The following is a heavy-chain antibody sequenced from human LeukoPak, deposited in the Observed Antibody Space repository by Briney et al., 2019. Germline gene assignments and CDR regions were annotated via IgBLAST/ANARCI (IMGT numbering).Heavy chain of an antibody. J-gene: IGHJ4*02. CDR1: GGSISSSSYY. CDR3: ARDRTYSSGWYNFGGELDY. V-gene: IGHV4-39*07. CDR2: IYYSGST. D-gene: IGHD6-19*01. Sequence: SETLSLTCTVSGGSISSSSYYWGWIRQPPGKGPEWIGSIYYSGSTYYNPSLKSRVTISVDTSKNQFSLKLSSVTAADTAVYYCARDRTYSSGWYNFGGELDYWGQGTLVTVSS.